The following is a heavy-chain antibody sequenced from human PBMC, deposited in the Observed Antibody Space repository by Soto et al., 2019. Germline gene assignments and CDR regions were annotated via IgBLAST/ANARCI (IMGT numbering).Heavy chain of an antibody. Sequence: WGSLRLSCAASGFTVSSNYMSWVRQAPGKGLEWVSVIYSGGSTYYADSVKGRFTISRDNSKNTLYLQMNSLRAEDTAVYYCAREDVAGKIDYWGQGTLVTVSS. CDR3: AREDVAGKIDY. J-gene: IGHJ4*02. D-gene: IGHD6-19*01. CDR2: IYSGGST. V-gene: IGHV3-53*01. CDR1: GFTVSSNY.